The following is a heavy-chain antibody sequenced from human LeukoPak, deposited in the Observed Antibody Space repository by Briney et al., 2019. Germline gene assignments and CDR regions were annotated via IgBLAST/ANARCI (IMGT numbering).Heavy chain of an antibody. CDR2: INTDGRST. Sequence: GGSLRLSCAASGFTFSNYWTHWVRQAPGKGLVWVSRINTDGRSTSYVDSVKGRFTISRDNSKNTLYLQMDSLGAEDTAVYYCAKDYDISSYYYEYWGQGTLVTVSS. J-gene: IGHJ4*02. V-gene: IGHV3-74*01. D-gene: IGHD3-22*01. CDR1: GFTFSNYW. CDR3: AKDYDISSYYYEY.